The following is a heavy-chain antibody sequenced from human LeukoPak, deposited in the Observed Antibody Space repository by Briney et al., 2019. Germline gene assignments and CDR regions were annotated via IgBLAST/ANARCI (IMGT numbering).Heavy chain of an antibody. CDR2: IIPILGIA. V-gene: IGHV1-69*04. D-gene: IGHD5-18*01. J-gene: IGHJ4*02. CDR1: GGTFSSYA. Sequence: SVKVSYKASGGTFSSYAISWVRQAPGQGLEWMGRIIPILGIANYAQKFQGRVTITADKSTSTAYMELSSLRSEDTAVYYCARGSGLYTGFDYWGQGTLVTVSS. CDR3: ARGSGLYTGFDY.